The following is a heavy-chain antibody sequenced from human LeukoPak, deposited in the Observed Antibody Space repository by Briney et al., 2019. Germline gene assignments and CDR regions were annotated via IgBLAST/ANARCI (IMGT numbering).Heavy chain of an antibody. CDR1: GFTFSSYG. D-gene: IGHD5-12*01. CDR3: AKDLNSGYDFPFDY. Sequence: GGSLRLSCAASGFTFSSYGMHWVRQAPGKGLEWVAFIRYDGSNKYYADSVKGRFTISRDNSKNTLYLQMNSLRAEDTAVYYCAKDLNSGYDFPFDYWGQGTLVTVSS. V-gene: IGHV3-30*02. CDR2: IRYDGSNK. J-gene: IGHJ4*02.